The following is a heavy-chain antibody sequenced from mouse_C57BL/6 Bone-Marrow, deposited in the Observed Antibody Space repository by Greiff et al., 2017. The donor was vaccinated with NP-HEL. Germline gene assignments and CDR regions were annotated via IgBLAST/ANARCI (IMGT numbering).Heavy chain of an antibody. CDR2: INPNNGGT. D-gene: IGHD5-1*01. CDR3: ASRYLY. V-gene: IGHV1-26*01. J-gene: IGHJ3*01. CDR1: GYTFTDYY. Sequence: VQLQQSGPELVKPGASVKISCKASGYTFTDYYMNWVKQSHGKSLEWIGDINPNNGGTSYNQKFKGKATLTVDKSSSTAYMELRSLTSEDSAVYYSASRYLYWGQGTLVTVSA.